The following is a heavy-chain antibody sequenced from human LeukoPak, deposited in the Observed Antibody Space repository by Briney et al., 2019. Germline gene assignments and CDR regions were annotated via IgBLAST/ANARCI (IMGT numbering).Heavy chain of an antibody. CDR3: ASLLYDILTAQSAFDI. V-gene: IGHV3-7*01. D-gene: IGHD3-9*01. CDR1: GFTFSDYY. CDR2: IKQDGSEK. J-gene: IGHJ3*02. Sequence: GGSLRLSCAASGFTFSDYYMSWIRQAPGKGLEWVANIKQDGSEKYYVDSVKGRFTISRDNAKNSLYLQMNSLRAEDTAVYYCASLLYDILTAQSAFDIWGQGTMVTVSS.